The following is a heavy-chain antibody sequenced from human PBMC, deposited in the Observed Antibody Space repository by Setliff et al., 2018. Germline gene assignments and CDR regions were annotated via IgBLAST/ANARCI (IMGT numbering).Heavy chain of an antibody. D-gene: IGHD3-10*01. V-gene: IGHV1-2*02. Sequence: ASVKVSCKASGYTFTGYYIHWVRQAPGQGLEWMGWINPHSGGTNFPQTFQGRVTMTRDTSTSTVYMVLNNLRSEDTALYYCAFEYGTSKRFDPWGQGTLVTVSS. CDR1: GYTFTGYY. CDR2: INPHSGGT. CDR3: AFEYGTSKRFDP. J-gene: IGHJ5*02.